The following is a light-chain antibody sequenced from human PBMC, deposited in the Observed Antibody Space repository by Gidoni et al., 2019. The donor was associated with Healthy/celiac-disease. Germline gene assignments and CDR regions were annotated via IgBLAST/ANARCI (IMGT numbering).Light chain of an antibody. Sequence: QSALTQPASVSGSPGPSLTISCTGTSSDVGGYNYVSLYQQHPGKAPKRMIYDVSNRPSGVSNRFSGSKSGNTASLTISGLQAEDEADYYCSSYTSSSTYVFGTGTKVTVL. CDR2: DVS. V-gene: IGLV2-14*01. CDR1: SSDVGGYNY. CDR3: SSYTSSSTYV. J-gene: IGLJ1*01.